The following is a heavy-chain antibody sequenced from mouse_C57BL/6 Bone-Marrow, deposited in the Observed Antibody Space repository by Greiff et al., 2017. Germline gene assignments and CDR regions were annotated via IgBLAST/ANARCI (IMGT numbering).Heavy chain of an antibody. J-gene: IGHJ3*01. CDR1: GYTFTSYW. Sequence: QVQLQQPGAELVKPGASVKVSCKASGYTFTSYWMPWVKQRPGQGLEWIGRIHPSDSDTNYNQKFKGKATLTVDKSSSTAYMQLSSLTSEVSAVYYCAMGITTVVAPFAYWGQGTLVTVSA. CDR3: AMGITTVVAPFAY. V-gene: IGHV1-74*01. CDR2: IHPSDSDT. D-gene: IGHD1-1*01.